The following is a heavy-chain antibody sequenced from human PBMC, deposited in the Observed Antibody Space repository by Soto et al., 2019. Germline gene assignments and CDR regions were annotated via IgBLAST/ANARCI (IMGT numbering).Heavy chain of an antibody. CDR3: ARITYFGVWRGTYNWIDP. Sequence: KTSETLSLTCTVSGDSLSDAYWTWIRQPPGKGLEWIGYIYYNGNTYYNPSLKTRVTPSLDTSKNQFSLKLRSMTAADTAVYYCARITYFGVWRGTYNWIDPWGLGTLVTVSS. CDR1: GDSLSDAY. J-gene: IGHJ5*02. CDR2: IYYNGNT. D-gene: IGHD3-3*01. V-gene: IGHV4-59*01.